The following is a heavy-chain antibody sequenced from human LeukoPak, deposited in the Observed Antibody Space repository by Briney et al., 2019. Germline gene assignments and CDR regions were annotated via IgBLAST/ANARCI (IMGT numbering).Heavy chain of an antibody. J-gene: IGHJ6*02. V-gene: IGHV3-15*01. CDR3: AKAPPAATNYYYGMDV. Sequence: PGGSLRLSCAASGFTFSNAWMSWVRQAPGKGLEWVGRIKSKTDGGTTDYAAPVKGRFTISRDDSKNTLYLQMNSLRAEDTAVYHCAKAPPAATNYYYGMDVWGQGTTVTVSS. D-gene: IGHD2-15*01. CDR1: GFTFSNAW. CDR2: IKSKTDGGTT.